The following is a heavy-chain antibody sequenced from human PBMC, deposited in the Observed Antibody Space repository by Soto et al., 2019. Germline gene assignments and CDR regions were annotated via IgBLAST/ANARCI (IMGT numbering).Heavy chain of an antibody. CDR2: SFYSGNT. CDR3: VRDVTNLSPTGHFTAAGHFDS. V-gene: IGHV4-30-4*01. D-gene: IGHD1-1*01. CDR1: GGSVSSDDYY. J-gene: IGHJ4*02. Sequence: QVQLQESGPRLVKPSQTLSLTCTVSGGSVSSDDYYWNWIRQPPGEGLEWIGYSFYSGNTYYNPALKSPVTISVDTSKNQFSLTLTSVTDADTAVYYCVRDVTNLSPTGHFTAAGHFDSWGQGVLVTVSS.